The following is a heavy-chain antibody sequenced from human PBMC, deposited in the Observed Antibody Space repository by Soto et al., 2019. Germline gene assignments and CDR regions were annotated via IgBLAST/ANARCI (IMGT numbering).Heavy chain of an antibody. D-gene: IGHD1-26*01. J-gene: IGHJ4*02. CDR3: AARGSYFGS. CDR1: CGSISSYGYY. Sequence: SETLSLTCTVSCGSISSYGYYWSWIRQHPGKGLEWIGYIHSSGRTYYNPSLESRVTISADTSKTQFSLKLTSVTAADTAVYYCAARGSYFGSWGQGTLVTVSS. CDR2: IHSSGRT. V-gene: IGHV4-31*03.